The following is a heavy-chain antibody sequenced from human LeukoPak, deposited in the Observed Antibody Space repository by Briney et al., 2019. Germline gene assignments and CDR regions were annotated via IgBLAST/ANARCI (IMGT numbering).Heavy chain of an antibody. CDR3: AAYSSSSKPLDY. CDR2: IIPIFGTA. J-gene: IGHJ4*02. Sequence: ASVKVSCKASGGTFSSYAISWVRQAPGQGLEWMGGIIPIFGTANYAQKFQGRVTITTDEFTSTAYMELSSLRSEDTAVYYCAAYSSSSKPLDYWGQGTLVTVSS. V-gene: IGHV1-69*05. D-gene: IGHD6-6*01. CDR1: GGTFSSYA.